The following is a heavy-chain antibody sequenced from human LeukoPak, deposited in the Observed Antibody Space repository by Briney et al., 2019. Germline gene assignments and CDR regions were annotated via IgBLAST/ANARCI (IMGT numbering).Heavy chain of an antibody. V-gene: IGHV4-59*01. D-gene: IGHD6-13*01. CDR1: GGSISIYY. Sequence: SETLSLTCTVSGGSISIYYWSWIRQPPGKGLEWIGYIYYSGSTNYNPSLKSRVTISVDTSKNQFSLKLSSVTAADTAVYYCARGMYSSSWFFDYWGQGTLATVSS. CDR2: IYYSGST. CDR3: ARGMYSSSWFFDY. J-gene: IGHJ4*02.